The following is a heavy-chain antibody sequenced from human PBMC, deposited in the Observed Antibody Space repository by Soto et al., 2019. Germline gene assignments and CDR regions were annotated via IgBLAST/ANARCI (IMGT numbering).Heavy chain of an antibody. J-gene: IGHJ5*02. CDR3: ARGAYCSSTSCTNWFDP. D-gene: IGHD2-2*01. CDR2: FDPEDGET. V-gene: IGHV1-24*01. Sequence: ASVKVSCKVSGYTLTELSMHWVRQAPGKGLEWMGGFDPEDGETIYAQKFQGRVTMTEDTSTDTAYMELSSLRSEDTAVYYCARGAYCSSTSCTNWFDPWGQGTLVTVSS. CDR1: GYTLTELS.